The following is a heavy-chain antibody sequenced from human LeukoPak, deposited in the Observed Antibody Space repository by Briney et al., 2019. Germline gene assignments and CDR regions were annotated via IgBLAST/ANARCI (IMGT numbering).Heavy chain of an antibody. V-gene: IGHV3-23*01. CDR2: ISGSAGGT. D-gene: IGHD4-17*01. J-gene: IGHJ4*02. CDR3: AKVPYDDYFNTPFDY. Sequence: PGGSLRLSCAASGFTFRSYGMSWVRQAPGKGLEWVSAISGSAGGTYSADSVKGRLAISRDNSMNTLYLQMNSLRAEDTAVYYCAKVPYDDYFNTPFDYWGQGTLVTVSS. CDR1: GFTFRSYG.